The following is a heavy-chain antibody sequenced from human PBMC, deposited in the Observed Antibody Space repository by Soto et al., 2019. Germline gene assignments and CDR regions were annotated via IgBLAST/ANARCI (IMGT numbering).Heavy chain of an antibody. D-gene: IGHD5-18*01. J-gene: IGHJ4*02. CDR2: IFYSGSI. Sequence: SETLSLTCSVSDMSIGSLYFNWIRQSPGKGLEWIGYIFYSGSISYNPSLSSRVTISLDTSMAQFSLNLKSVTAADTAVYYCARERGGYGLFDSWGQGTLVTVSS. V-gene: IGHV4-59*12. CDR3: ARERGGYGLFDS. CDR1: DMSIGSLY.